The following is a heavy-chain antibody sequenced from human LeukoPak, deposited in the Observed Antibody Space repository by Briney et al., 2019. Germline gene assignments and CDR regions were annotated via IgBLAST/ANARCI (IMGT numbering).Heavy chain of an antibody. CDR1: GFTFSSYS. D-gene: IGHD3-9*01. J-gene: IGHJ4*02. Sequence: PGGSLRLSCAASGFTFSSYSMNWVRQAPGEGLEWVSSISSSSRYIYYADSVKGRFTISRDNAKNSLYLQMNSLRAEDTAVYYCARGFGYYDILTGYFDYWGQGTLVTVSS. CDR2: ISSSSRYI. CDR3: ARGFGYYDILTGYFDY. V-gene: IGHV3-21*01.